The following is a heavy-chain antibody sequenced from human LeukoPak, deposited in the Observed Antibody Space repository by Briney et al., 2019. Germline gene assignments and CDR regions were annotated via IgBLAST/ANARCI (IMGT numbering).Heavy chain of an antibody. V-gene: IGHV1-46*01. D-gene: IGHD6-13*01. Sequence: ASVKVSCKASGYTFTSYYMHWVRQAPGQGLEWMGIINPSGGSTSYAQKFQGRVTMTRDTSTSTVYMELSSLRSEDTAVYYCARGGSSWYGDYYYYYGMDVWGQGTTVTVSS. CDR1: GYTFTSYY. CDR3: ARGGSSWYGDYYYYYGMDV. CDR2: INPSGGST. J-gene: IGHJ6*02.